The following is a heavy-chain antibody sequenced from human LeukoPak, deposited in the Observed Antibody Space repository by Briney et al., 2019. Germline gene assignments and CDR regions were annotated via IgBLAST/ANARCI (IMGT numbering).Heavy chain of an antibody. CDR2: ISSSSSYI. Sequence: GGSLRLSCAASGFTFSSYSMNWVRLAPGKGLEWVSSISSSSSYIYYADSVKGRFTISRENSKNTLYLQMNSLRAEDTAVYYCARPSHPYSSPSIIDYWGQGTLVTVSS. D-gene: IGHD6-6*01. CDR1: GFTFSSYS. CDR3: ARPSHPYSSPSIIDY. J-gene: IGHJ4*02. V-gene: IGHV3-21*01.